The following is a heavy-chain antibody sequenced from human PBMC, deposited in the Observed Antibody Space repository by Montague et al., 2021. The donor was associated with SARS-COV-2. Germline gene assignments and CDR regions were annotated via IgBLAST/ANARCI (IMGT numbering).Heavy chain of an antibody. Sequence: SETLSLTCTVAGGSITGYYWSWLRRYPGKGLEWIAYIYDGGAVNXXPSLGSRVTISTDTSKNQLSLKVNSVTAADTAVYYCVRDHPYGGPRGAYDIWGQGTVVTVSS. CDR3: VRDHPYGGPRGAYDI. CDR2: IYDGGAV. J-gene: IGHJ3*02. D-gene: IGHD4-23*01. V-gene: IGHV4-59*01. CDR1: GGSITGYY.